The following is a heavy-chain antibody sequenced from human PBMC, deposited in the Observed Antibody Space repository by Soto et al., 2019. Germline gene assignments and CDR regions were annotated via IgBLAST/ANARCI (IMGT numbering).Heavy chain of an antibody. D-gene: IGHD6-13*01. CDR1: GGSISSGDYY. CDR2: IYYSGST. Sequence: SETLSLTWTVSGGSISSGDYYLSWIRPPPGKGLEWIGYIYYSGSTYYNPSLKSRVTISVDTSKNQFSLKLSSVIAADTAVYYCAREGRSSSSWYGPHWGQGTLVTVSS. J-gene: IGHJ4*02. V-gene: IGHV4-30-4*01. CDR3: AREGRSSSSWYGPH.